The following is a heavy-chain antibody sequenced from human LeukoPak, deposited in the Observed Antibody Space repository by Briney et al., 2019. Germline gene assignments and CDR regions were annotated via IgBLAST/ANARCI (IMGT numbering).Heavy chain of an antibody. Sequence: GASVKVSCKASGGTFSSYAISWVRQAPGQGLEWMGGIIPIFGTANYAQKFQGRVTITADESTSTAYMELSSLRSEDTAVYYCARDEGHYYGSGSYSGAFDIWAKGQWSPSLQ. J-gene: IGHJ3*02. D-gene: IGHD3-10*01. V-gene: IGHV1-69*13. CDR1: GGTFSSYA. CDR2: IIPIFGTA. CDR3: ARDEGHYYGSGSYSGAFDI.